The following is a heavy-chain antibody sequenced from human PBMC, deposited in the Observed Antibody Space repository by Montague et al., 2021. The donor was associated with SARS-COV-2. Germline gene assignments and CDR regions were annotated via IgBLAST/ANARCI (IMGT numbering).Heavy chain of an antibody. CDR1: AGSINNHY. D-gene: IGHD6-19*01. J-gene: IGHJ4*02. V-gene: IGHV4-59*08. CDR2: VYFSGTA. Sequence: SETLSLTCSVSAGSINNHYWSWIRQTPGTELEWIAYVYFSGTASYNPSLKSRVTISVDTSRNQFSLQLTSVTAADTAVYYCARRPSSGWSFDYWGQGTQVSVSS. CDR3: ARRPSSGWSFDY.